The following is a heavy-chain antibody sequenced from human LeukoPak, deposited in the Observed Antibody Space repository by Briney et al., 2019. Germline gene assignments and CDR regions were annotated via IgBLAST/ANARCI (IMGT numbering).Heavy chain of an antibody. D-gene: IGHD3-22*01. Sequence: SQTLSLTCTVSGGSISSGSYYWSWIRQPAGKGLEWIGRIYTSGSTNYNPSLKSRVTISVDTSKNQFSLKLSSVTAADTAVYYCEGGTYYYDSSIDYWGQGTLVTVSS. V-gene: IGHV4-61*02. J-gene: IGHJ4*02. CDR1: GGSISSGSYY. CDR3: EGGTYYYDSSIDY. CDR2: IYTSGST.